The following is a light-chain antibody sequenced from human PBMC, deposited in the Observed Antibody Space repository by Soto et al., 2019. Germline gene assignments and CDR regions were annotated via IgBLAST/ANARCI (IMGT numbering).Light chain of an antibody. CDR2: TNN. CDR3: AAWDDTLNVSV. Sequence: QSVLTQPPSASGTPGQRVTISCSGGSSNIGTYTVNWYQQLPGMAPRLLMYTNNHRPSGVPDRFSGSKSGTSAFLAISGLQSEDEADYYCAAWDDTLNVSVFGGGTQLTVL. J-gene: IGLJ7*01. CDR1: SSNIGTYT. V-gene: IGLV1-44*01.